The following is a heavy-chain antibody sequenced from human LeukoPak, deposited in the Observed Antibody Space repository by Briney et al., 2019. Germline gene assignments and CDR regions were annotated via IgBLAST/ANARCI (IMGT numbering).Heavy chain of an antibody. J-gene: IGHJ4*02. V-gene: IGHV1-69*13. CDR3: ATPRTYYDFWRGYPPFDY. CDR2: IITNFGTT. Sequence: GASVKVSCKASGGTFSNYAISWVRQAPGQGLEWMGGIITNFGTTNYEQKYQGRVTITADESTSTVYMELSSLRSEDTAVYYCATPRTYYDFWRGYPPFDYWGQGTLVTVSS. D-gene: IGHD3-3*01. CDR1: GGTFSNYA.